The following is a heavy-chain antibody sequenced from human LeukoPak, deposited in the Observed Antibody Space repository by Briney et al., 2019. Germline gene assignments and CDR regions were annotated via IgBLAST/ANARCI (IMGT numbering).Heavy chain of an antibody. CDR1: GFTFSSYS. CDR2: ISSSSSTI. V-gene: IGHV3-48*01. Sequence: GGSLRLSCAASGFTFSSYSMNWVRQAPGKGLGWVSYISSSSSTIYYADSVKGRFTISRDNAKKSLFLQMNSLRAEDTAVYYCARDGVTSSVDYWGQGTLVTVSS. CDR3: ARDGVTSSVDY. D-gene: IGHD2-21*02. J-gene: IGHJ4*02.